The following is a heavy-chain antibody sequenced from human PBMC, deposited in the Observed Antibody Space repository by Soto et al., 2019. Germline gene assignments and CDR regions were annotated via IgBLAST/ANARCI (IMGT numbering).Heavy chain of an antibody. CDR1: GFTFTSSA. D-gene: IGHD3-10*01. J-gene: IGHJ4*02. Sequence: ASVKVSCKASGFTFTSSAVQWVRQARGQRLEWIGWIVVGSGNTNYAQKFQERVTITRGMSTSTAYMELSSLRSEDTAVYYCAADQVPPTMVRGVKNNWGQGTLVTVSS. CDR2: IVVGSGNT. V-gene: IGHV1-58*01. CDR3: AADQVPPTMVRGVKNN.